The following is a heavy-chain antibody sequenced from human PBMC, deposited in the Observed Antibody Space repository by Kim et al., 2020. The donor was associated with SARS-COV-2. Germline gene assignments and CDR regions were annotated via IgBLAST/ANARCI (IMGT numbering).Heavy chain of an antibody. CDR2: IGTTSDSI. Sequence: GGSLRLSCAASGFTFSSYNMNWVRQAPGKGLQWVSSIGTTSDSIYYADSVKGRFTISRDNAKNSLYLQMDNLRAEDAAVYYCAKESRVIGTEVPDGGYWGQGTLVTVSS. D-gene: IGHD2-2*01. CDR1: GFTFSSYN. V-gene: IGHV3-21*01. J-gene: IGHJ4*02. CDR3: AKESRVIGTEVPDGGY.